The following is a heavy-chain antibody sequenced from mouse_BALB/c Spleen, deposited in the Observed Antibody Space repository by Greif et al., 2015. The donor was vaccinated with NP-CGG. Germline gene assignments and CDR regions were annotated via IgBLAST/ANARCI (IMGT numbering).Heavy chain of an antibody. CDR3: ASGSSFDY. CDR1: GFTSSDYY. Sequence: EVKVVESGGGLVKPGGSLKLSCAASGFTSSDYYMYWVRQTPEKRLEWVATISDGGSYTYYPDSVKGRFTISRDIAKNNLYLQMGSLKSEDTAMYYCASGSSFDYWGQGTTLTVSS. V-gene: IGHV5-4*02. D-gene: IGHD1-1*01. J-gene: IGHJ2*01. CDR2: ISDGGSYT.